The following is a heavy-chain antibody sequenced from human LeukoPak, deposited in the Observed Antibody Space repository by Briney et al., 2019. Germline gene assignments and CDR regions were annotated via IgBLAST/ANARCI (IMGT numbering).Heavy chain of an antibody. V-gene: IGHV3-30*02. Sequence: PGGSLRLSCAASGFTFSSYGMHWVRQAPGKGLEWVAFIRYDGSNKYYADSVKGRFTISRDNSKNTLYLQMNSLRAEDTAVYYCAKDPRYFIVVAVAATSSYFDYWGQGTLVTVSS. CDR3: AKDPRYFIVVAVAATSSYFDY. D-gene: IGHD2-15*01. CDR2: IRYDGSNK. CDR1: GFTFSSYG. J-gene: IGHJ4*02.